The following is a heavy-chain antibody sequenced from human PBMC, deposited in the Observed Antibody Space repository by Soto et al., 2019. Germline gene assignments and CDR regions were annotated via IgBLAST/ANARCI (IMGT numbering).Heavy chain of an antibody. CDR1: GYSFTKYW. CDR3: ARQGAYYDFWSGYLSDYYGMDV. CDR2: IYPDESDT. D-gene: IGHD3-3*01. J-gene: IGHJ6*02. Sequence: GESLKISCKGSGYSFTKYWIGWVRQMPGKGLEWMAIIYPDESDTRYSPSFQGQVTISADKSISTAYLQWSSLKASDTAMYYCARQGAYYDFWSGYLSDYYGMDVWGQGTTVTVSS. V-gene: IGHV5-51*01.